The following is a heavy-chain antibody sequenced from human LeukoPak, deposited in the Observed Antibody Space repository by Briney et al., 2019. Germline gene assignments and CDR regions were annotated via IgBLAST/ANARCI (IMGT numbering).Heavy chain of an antibody. V-gene: IGHV3-23*01. Sequence: GGSLRLSCAASGFTFSSYAMSWVRQAPGKGLEWVSAISGSGGSTYYADSVKGRFTISRDNSKNTLYLQMNSLRAEDTAVYYCARGSRRDGYNFYYYGMDVWGQGTTVTVSS. D-gene: IGHD5-12*01. CDR1: GFTFSSYA. CDR3: ARGSRRDGYNFYYYGMDV. J-gene: IGHJ6*02. CDR2: ISGSGGST.